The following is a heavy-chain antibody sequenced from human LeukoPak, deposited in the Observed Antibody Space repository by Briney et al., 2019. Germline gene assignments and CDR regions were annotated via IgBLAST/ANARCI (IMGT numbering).Heavy chain of an antibody. CDR1: GGSISSSSYY. CDR3: ARQMGKRIFGVVIITWFDP. CDR2: IYYSGSI. Sequence: SETLSLTCTVSGGSISSSSYYWGWIRQPPGKGLEWIGSIYYSGSIYYNPSLKSRVTIPVDTSKNQFSLKLNSVTAADTAMYYCARQMGKRIFGVVIITWFDPWGQGTLVTVSS. D-gene: IGHD3-3*01. V-gene: IGHV4-39*01. J-gene: IGHJ5*02.